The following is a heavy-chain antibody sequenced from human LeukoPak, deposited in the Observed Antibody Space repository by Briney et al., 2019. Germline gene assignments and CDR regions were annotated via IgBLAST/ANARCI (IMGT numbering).Heavy chain of an antibody. CDR2: ISYDGSNK. V-gene: IGHV3-30-3*01. CDR3: ARDSVPNYYDSSGYYATGY. D-gene: IGHD3-22*01. J-gene: IGHJ4*02. Sequence: PGGSLRLSCAASGFTFSSYAMHWVRQAPGKGLEWVAVISYDGSNKYYADSVKGRFTISRDNSKNTLYLQMNSLRAEDTAVYYCARDSVPNYYDSSGYYATGYWGQGTLVTVS. CDR1: GFTFSSYA.